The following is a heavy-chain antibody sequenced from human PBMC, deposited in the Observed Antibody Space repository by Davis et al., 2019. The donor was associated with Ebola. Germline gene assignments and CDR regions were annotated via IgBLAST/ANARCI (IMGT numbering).Heavy chain of an antibody. CDR3: AREPTGFDY. CDR2: INSDGSQE. V-gene: IGHV3-7*01. D-gene: IGHD4-17*01. J-gene: IGHJ4*02. CDR1: GFNFDTHW. Sequence: GGSLRLSCAASGFNFDTHWMSWVRQAPGKGLEWVASINSDGSQENYLDSVRGRFTISRDNAQNSLYLQMSSLRDDDTSIYYCAREPTGFDYWGQGTLVTVSS.